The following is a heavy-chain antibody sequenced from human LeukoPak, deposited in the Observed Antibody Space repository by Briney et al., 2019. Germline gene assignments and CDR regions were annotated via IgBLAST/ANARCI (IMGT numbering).Heavy chain of an antibody. V-gene: IGHV3-11*04. Sequence: GGSLRLSCAASGFTFTDYYMSWIRQAPGKGLDWVSYISSSGRPISYAGSVKRRFTISRDNAKNSLYLQMNSLRVEHTAVYYCARADCSSTRCYEFHYWGQGTLVIVCS. J-gene: IGHJ4*02. CDR1: GFTFTDYY. D-gene: IGHD2-2*01. CDR3: ARADCSSTRCYEFHY. CDR2: ISSSGRPI.